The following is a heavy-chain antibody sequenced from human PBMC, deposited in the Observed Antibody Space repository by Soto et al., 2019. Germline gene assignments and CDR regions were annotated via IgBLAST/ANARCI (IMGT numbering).Heavy chain of an antibody. J-gene: IGHJ5*02. Sequence: SETLSLTCAVYGGSFSGYYWSWIRQPPGKGLERIGEINHSGSTNYNPFLKSRVTISVDTSKNQFSLKLSSVTAADTAVFYCARTSEYYDFWSGYLFWFDPWGQGTLVTVSS. D-gene: IGHD3-3*01. CDR1: GGSFSGYY. CDR3: ARTSEYYDFWSGYLFWFDP. V-gene: IGHV4-34*01. CDR2: INHSGST.